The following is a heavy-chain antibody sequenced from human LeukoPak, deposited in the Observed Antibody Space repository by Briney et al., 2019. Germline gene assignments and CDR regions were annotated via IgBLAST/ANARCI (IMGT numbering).Heavy chain of an antibody. CDR2: VYSSGST. D-gene: IGHD2-15*01. Sequence: PSETLSLTCTVSGGSISSFYWSWFRQPAGKGLAWIGRVYSSGSTNYNPSLMSRVTMSVDTSKNQFSLKLSSVTAADTAVYYCTRVLGWAAFDYWGQGTLVTVSS. J-gene: IGHJ4*02. V-gene: IGHV4-4*07. CDR3: TRVLGWAAFDY. CDR1: GGSISSFY.